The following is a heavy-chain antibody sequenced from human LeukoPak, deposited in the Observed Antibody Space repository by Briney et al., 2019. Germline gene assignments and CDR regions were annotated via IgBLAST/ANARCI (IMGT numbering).Heavy chain of an antibody. J-gene: IGHJ4*02. CDR1: GLTFSNFW. CDR3: VGCSGGTCSDFDY. Sequence: PGGSLRLSCEASGLTFSNFWMTWLRQAPGKGLEWVANIKQDGSETYYLDSVRGRFTISRDNAKNSMYLQMNRLKAEDTAVYYCVGCSGGTCSDFDYWGRGTLVTVSS. D-gene: IGHD2-15*01. CDR2: IKQDGSET. V-gene: IGHV3-7*01.